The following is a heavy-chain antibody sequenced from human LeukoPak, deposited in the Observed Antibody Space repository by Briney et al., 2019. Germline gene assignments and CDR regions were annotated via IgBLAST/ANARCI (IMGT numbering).Heavy chain of an antibody. V-gene: IGHV3-33*06. CDR3: AKDLTGYNYGDAFDI. D-gene: IGHD5-18*01. CDR1: GFTFSSYG. Sequence: PGRSLRLSCAASGFTFSSYGMHWVRQAPGKGLEWVAVIWHDGNNKYYADSVKGRFTISRDNSKNMLYLQMNSLRAEDTAVYFCAKDLTGYNYGDAFDIWCQGTMVTVSS. J-gene: IGHJ3*02. CDR2: IWHDGNNK.